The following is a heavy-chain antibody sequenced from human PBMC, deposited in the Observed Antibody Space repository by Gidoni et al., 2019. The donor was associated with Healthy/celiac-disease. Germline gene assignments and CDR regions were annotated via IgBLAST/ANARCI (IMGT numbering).Heavy chain of an antibody. J-gene: IGHJ6*02. CDR3: ARWTVSRDYGDYGIDYYYYYGMDV. D-gene: IGHD4-17*01. V-gene: IGHV5-51*01. CDR2: IYPCDSDT. Sequence: EVQLVQSGAEVKKPGESLKISCKGSGYSFPSYWIGWVRQMPGKGLEWMGIIYPCDSDTRYSPSFQGQVTISADKSISTAYLQWSSLKTSDTAMYYCARWTVSRDYGDYGIDYYYYYGMDVWGQGTTVTVSS. CDR1: GYSFPSYW.